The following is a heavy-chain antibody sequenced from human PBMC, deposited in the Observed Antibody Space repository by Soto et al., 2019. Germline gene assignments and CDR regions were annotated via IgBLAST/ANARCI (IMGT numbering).Heavy chain of an antibody. D-gene: IGHD4-17*01. CDR2: MNPNSGNT. Sequence: GSPGKASSKAPGHSFTKYHLKLVRQATGQGLEYLGWMNPNSGNTAYVQKFQGRVTMTWDTSITTAYMELSSLRSEDTAVYFCARGVKYGAYSRWFDPWGQGTLVTVS. CDR3: ARGVKYGAYSRWFDP. CDR1: GHSFTKYH. V-gene: IGHV1-8*01. J-gene: IGHJ5*02.